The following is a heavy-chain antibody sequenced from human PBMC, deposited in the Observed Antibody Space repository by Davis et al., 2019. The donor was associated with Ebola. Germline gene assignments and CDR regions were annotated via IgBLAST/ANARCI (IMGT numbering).Heavy chain of an antibody. CDR3: EREKERYGGKSDGMEV. Sequence: ASVKVSCKASGYTFTSYYMHWVRQAPGQGLEWMGIINPSGGSTSYAQKFQGRVTMTRDTSTSTVYMELSSLRSEDTAGYYCEREKERYGGKSDGMEVWGQGTTVTVSS. CDR2: INPSGGST. D-gene: IGHD4-23*01. V-gene: IGHV1-46*01. CDR1: GYTFTSYY. J-gene: IGHJ6*02.